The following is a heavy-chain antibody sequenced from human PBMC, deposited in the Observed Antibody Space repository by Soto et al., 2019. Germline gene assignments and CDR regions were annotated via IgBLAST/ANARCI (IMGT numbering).Heavy chain of an antibody. CDR3: ARGSYYSGWV. Sequence: SQTLSLTCAISGDSVSSTSAAWSWIRQSPSRGLEWLGRTYYRSKRYSDYAVSVKSRITINPDTSKNQFSLQLNSVTPEDTAVYYCARGSYYSGWVWGQGTLVTVS. CDR2: TYYRSKRYS. D-gene: IGHD6-19*01. CDR1: GDSVSSTSAA. J-gene: IGHJ4*02. V-gene: IGHV6-1*01.